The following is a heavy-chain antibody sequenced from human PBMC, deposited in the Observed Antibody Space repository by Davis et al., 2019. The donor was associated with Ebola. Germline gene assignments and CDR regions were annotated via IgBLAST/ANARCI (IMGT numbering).Heavy chain of an antibody. CDR3: ARKGGGY. V-gene: IGHV3-7*03. CDR2: IKQEGSEK. J-gene: IGHJ4*02. Sequence: GGSLRPSCPASGFTFSSHWMSWVRQAPGKGLEWVANIKQEGSEKYYVESVKGRFTLSRDNAKNSLYLQMNSLSAEDTAVYYCARKGGGYWGQGTLVTVSS. D-gene: IGHD3-16*01. CDR1: GFTFSSHW.